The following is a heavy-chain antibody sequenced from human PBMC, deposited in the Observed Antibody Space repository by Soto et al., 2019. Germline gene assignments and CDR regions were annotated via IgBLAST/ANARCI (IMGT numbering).Heavy chain of an antibody. J-gene: IGHJ6*02. CDR3: ARDIMGTNYYYYGMDV. D-gene: IGHD2-8*01. CDR1: GDSISSGDYY. Sequence: PSETLSLTCTVSGDSISSGDYYWSWIRQPPGKGLEWIGHIYHSGSTYYNPSLKSRVTISVDTSKNQFSLKLSSVTAADTAVYYCARDIMGTNYYYYGMDVWGQGTTVTVSS. V-gene: IGHV4-30-4*02. CDR2: IYHSGST.